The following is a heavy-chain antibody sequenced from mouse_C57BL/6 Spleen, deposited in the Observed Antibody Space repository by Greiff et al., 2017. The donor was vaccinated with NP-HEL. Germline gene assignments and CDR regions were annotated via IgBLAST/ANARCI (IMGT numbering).Heavy chain of an antibody. V-gene: IGHV1-64*01. CDR1: GYTFTSYW. Sequence: VQLQQPGAELVKPGASVKLSCKASGYTFTSYWMHWVQQRPGQGLEWIGMIHPNSGSTNYNEKFKSKATLTVDKSSSTAYMELSSLTSEDSAVYYCASTTVVGAMDYWGQGTSVTVSS. CDR3: ASTTVVGAMDY. J-gene: IGHJ4*01. D-gene: IGHD1-1*01. CDR2: IHPNSGST.